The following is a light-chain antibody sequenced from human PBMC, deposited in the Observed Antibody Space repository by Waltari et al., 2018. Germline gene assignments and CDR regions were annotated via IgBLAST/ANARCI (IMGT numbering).Light chain of an antibody. CDR2: WAS. Sequence: DIVMTQSPNSLAVSLGERDTIDCKSSQSVFYRSDNKNYLAWYQHKPGQPPKLPFYWASTQESGVPDRFSARGSGTDFTLTINNLQAEDVAVYYCQQYYRSRTFGQGTKVEIK. V-gene: IGKV4-1*01. CDR3: QQYYRSRT. J-gene: IGKJ1*01. CDR1: QSVFYRSDNKNY.